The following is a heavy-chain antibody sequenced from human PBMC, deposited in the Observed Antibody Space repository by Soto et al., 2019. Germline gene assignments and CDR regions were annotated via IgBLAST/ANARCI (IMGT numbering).Heavy chain of an antibody. Sequence: SLYSPTAPSAISEYYMSWIRQAPGKGLEWLSHISPKSTYRNYADSVKGRFTISRDKTKSSLFLQMNSLGVEDTAAYYCVRGGGGGLFQHWGQGVLVTVSA. CDR3: VRGGGGGLFQH. J-gene: IGHJ1*01. CDR1: PSAISEYY. D-gene: IGHD2-21*01. V-gene: IGHV3-11*06. CDR2: ISPKSTYR.